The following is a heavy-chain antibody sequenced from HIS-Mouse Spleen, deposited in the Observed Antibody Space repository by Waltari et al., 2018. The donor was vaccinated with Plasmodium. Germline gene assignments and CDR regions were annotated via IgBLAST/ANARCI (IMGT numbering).Heavy chain of an antibody. V-gene: IGHV4-39*07. Sequence: WIRQPPGKGLEWIGSIYYSGSTYYNPSLKSRVTISVDTSKNQFSLKLSSVTAADTAVYYCASSKRQWLVLWEYFQHWGQGTLVTVSS. J-gene: IGHJ1*01. CDR3: ASSKRQWLVLWEYFQH. CDR2: IYYSGST. D-gene: IGHD6-19*01.